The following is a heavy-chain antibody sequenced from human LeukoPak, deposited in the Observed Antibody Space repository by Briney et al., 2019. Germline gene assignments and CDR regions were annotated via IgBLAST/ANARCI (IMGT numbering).Heavy chain of an antibody. CDR1: GGTFSSYA. CDR2: IIPTFGTA. V-gene: IGHV1-69*01. D-gene: IGHD3-3*01. CDR3: ARAEERFLEWLLFDY. J-gene: IGHJ4*02. Sequence: ASVKVSCKASGGTFSSYAISWVRQAPGQGLEWMGGIIPTFGTANYAQKFQGRVTITADESTSTAYMELSSLRSEDTAVYYCARAEERFLEWLLFDYWGQGTLVTVSS.